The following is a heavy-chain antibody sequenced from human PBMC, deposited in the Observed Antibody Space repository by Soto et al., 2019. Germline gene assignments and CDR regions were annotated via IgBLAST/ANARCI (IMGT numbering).Heavy chain of an antibody. Sequence: GGSLRLSCAASGFTFSSYGMHWVRQAPGKGLEWVAVIWYDGSNKYYADSVKGRFTISRDNSKNTLYLQMNSLRAEDTAVYYCARDRYQLLKSNWFDPWGQGTLVTVSS. D-gene: IGHD2-2*01. J-gene: IGHJ5*02. V-gene: IGHV3-33*01. CDR1: GFTFSSYG. CDR2: IWYDGSNK. CDR3: ARDRYQLLKSNWFDP.